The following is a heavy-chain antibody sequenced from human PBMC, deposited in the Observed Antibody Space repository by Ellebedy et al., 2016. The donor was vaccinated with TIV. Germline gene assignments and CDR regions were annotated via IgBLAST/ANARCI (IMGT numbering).Heavy chain of an antibody. CDR2: IRSTSSDK. J-gene: IGHJ4*02. CDR3: ARGNGFWSGYLDY. V-gene: IGHV3-21*01. Sequence: GESLKISCVASGFTFSNYNMNWVRQPPGKGLEWVSSIRSTSSDKYYAESVKGRFTISRDNAQNSLFLQMNSLRAEDTAVYYCARGNGFWSGYLDYWGQGTLVTVSS. CDR1: GFTFSNYN. D-gene: IGHD3-3*01.